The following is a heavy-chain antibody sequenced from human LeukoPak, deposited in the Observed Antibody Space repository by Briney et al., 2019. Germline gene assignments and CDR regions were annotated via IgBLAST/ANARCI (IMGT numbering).Heavy chain of an antibody. CDR3: ARRGTSSSWAHFDY. V-gene: IGHV3-21*01. Sequence: GGSLRLSCAASGFAFNTYSMNWVRQAPGKGLEWVSSISSSSTYIYYADSVKGRFTISRDNANNSLYLQMNGLRAEDTAVYYCARRGTSSSWAHFDYWGQGTLVTVSS. D-gene: IGHD6-13*01. CDR2: ISSSSTYI. J-gene: IGHJ4*02. CDR1: GFAFNTYS.